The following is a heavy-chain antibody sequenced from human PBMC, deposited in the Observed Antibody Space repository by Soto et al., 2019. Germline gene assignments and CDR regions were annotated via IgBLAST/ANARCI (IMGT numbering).Heavy chain of an antibody. CDR2: ITGSGDST. V-gene: IGHV3-23*01. CDR1: GFTFSSHA. Sequence: EVQLLESGGGLVQPGGSLRLSCAVSGFTFSSHAMSWVRQAPGKGLECVSSITGSGDSTYYADSVKGRFTISRDKSQSTLYLQMNRLSAEDTAVYYCANDLQFSGWLSAQAFDYWGQGTQVTVSS. J-gene: IGHJ4*02. D-gene: IGHD6-19*01. CDR3: ANDLQFSGWLSAQAFDY.